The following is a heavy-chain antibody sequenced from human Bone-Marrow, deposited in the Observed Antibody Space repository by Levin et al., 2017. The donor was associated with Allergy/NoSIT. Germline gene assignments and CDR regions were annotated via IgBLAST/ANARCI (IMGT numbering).Heavy chain of an antibody. CDR3: ASGTEPYCSSTSCYYPDY. D-gene: IGHD2-2*01. Sequence: GESLKISCAASGFTFSSYAMHWVRQAPGKGLEWVAVISYDGSNKYYADSVKGRFTISRDNSKNTLYLQMNSLRAEDTAVYYCASGTEPYCSSTSCYYPDYWGQGTLVTVSS. J-gene: IGHJ4*02. CDR2: ISYDGSNK. V-gene: IGHV3-30-3*01. CDR1: GFTFSSYA.